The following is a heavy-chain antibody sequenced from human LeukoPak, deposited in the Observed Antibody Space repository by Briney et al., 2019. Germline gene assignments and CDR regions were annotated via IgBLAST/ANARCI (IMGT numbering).Heavy chain of an antibody. CDR3: ARGRPRYYYGSGSYYNDDY. V-gene: IGHV1-8*01. CDR2: MNPNSGNT. D-gene: IGHD3-10*01. Sequence: ASVKVSCKASGYTFTSYDINWVRQATGQGLEWMGWMNPNSGNTGYAQKFQGRVTMTRNTSISTAYMELSSLRSEDTAVYYCARGRPRYYYGSGSYYNDDYWGQGTLVTVSS. J-gene: IGHJ4*02. CDR1: GYTFTSYD.